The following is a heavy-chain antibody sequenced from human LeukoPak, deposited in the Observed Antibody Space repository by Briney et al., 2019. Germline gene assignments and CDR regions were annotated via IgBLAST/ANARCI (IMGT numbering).Heavy chain of an antibody. CDR2: IYYSGST. J-gene: IGHJ4*02. CDR1: GGSISSRSYY. CDR3: ARHYGSSGYFYSVDY. D-gene: IGHD3-22*01. Sequence: NPSETLSLTCTGSGGSISSRSYYWGWIRQPPGKGLEWIGSIYYSGSTYYNPSLKSRVTISVDTSKNHFSLKLSSVTAADTAVYYCARHYGSSGYFYSVDYWGQGTLVTVSS. V-gene: IGHV4-39*01.